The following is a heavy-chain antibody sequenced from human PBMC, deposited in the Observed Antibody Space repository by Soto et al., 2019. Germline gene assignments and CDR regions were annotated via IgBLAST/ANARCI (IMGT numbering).Heavy chain of an antibody. V-gene: IGHV3-7*01. CDR3: ARDGDYIWGSYRSAGWFDP. Sequence: EVQLVESGGGLVQPGGSLRLSCAASGFTFSSYWMSWVRQAPGKGVEWVANIKQDGSEKYYVDSVKGRFTISRDNAKNSLYLQMNSLRAEDTAVYYCARDGDYIWGSYRSAGWFDPWGQGTLVTVSS. CDR1: GFTFSSYW. J-gene: IGHJ5*02. D-gene: IGHD3-16*02. CDR2: IKQDGSEK.